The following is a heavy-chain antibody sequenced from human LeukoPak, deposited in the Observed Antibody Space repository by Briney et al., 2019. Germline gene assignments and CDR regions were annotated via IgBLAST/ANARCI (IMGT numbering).Heavy chain of an antibody. CDR1: GFTFSSSY. CDR3: ARVGVGTVAGNYFDD. J-gene: IGHJ4*02. V-gene: IGHV3-53*04. Sequence: GGSLRLSCTASGFTFSSSYMTWVRQAPGKGLEWVSLIYGGGGTFYADSVKGRFTISRHNFENTLYLQMNNLRSEDTAVYYCARVGVGTVAGNYFDDWGQGTLVTVSS. CDR2: IYGGGGT. D-gene: IGHD6-19*01.